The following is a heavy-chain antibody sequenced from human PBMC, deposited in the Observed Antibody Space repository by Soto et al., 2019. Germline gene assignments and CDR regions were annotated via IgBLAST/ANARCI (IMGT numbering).Heavy chain of an antibody. D-gene: IGHD1-26*01. CDR3: VRYRSRDYYYGMDV. CDR1: GYSFDNYW. Sequence: GESLKISCKGSGYSFDNYWIGWVRQMPGKGLEWMAIIYPGDSDRRYSPSFQGQVTISADQSISTAYLQWSSLKASDAANYYCVRYRSRDYYYGMDVWGQGTTVTVSS. CDR2: IYPGDSDR. J-gene: IGHJ6*02. V-gene: IGHV5-51*01.